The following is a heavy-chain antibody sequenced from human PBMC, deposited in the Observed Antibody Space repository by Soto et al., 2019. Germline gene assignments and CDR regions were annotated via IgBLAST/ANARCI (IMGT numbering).Heavy chain of an antibody. J-gene: IGHJ4*02. CDR2: ISYDGSIE. Sequence: PGGSLRLSCAASGFTFKNYAMHWVRQAPGKGLEWVAVISYDGSIEFYAEYVKGRFTISRDDVKNTMFLQMGSQRVEDTAGYYCARGLRDFDWGRPFGYWGQGTLVTVSS. CDR1: GFTFKNYA. V-gene: IGHV3-30-3*01. CDR3: ARGLRDFDWGRPFGY. D-gene: IGHD3-9*01.